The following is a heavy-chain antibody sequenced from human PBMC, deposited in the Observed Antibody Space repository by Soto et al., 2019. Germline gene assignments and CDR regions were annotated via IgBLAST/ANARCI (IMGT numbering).Heavy chain of an antibody. CDR2: INHSGST. Sequence: SETLSLTCAVYGGSFSGYYLSWIRQPPGKGLEWIGEINHSGSTNYNPSLKSRVTISVDTSKNQFSLKLSSVTPEDTAVYYCARRAKYYYDSSGSGNYYYGMDVWGQGTTVTVSS. J-gene: IGHJ6*02. D-gene: IGHD3-22*01. CDR3: ARRAKYYYDSSGSGNYYYGMDV. V-gene: IGHV4-34*01. CDR1: GGSFSGYY.